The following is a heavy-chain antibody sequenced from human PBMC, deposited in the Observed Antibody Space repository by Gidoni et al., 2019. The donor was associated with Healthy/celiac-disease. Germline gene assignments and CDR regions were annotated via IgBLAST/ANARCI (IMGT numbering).Heavy chain of an antibody. CDR2: INREGSST. D-gene: IGHD6-19*01. CDR1: GFTFSSYW. V-gene: IGHV3-74*01. CDR3: ARDLWLGAFDI. J-gene: IGHJ3*02. Sequence: EVQLVESGGGVVQPWGSLSLSCEASGFTFSSYWIHWVRQAPGKGLGWVSRINREGSSTSYADSVKGRFTISRDNAKNTLYLQMNSLRAEDTAVYYCARDLWLGAFDIWGQGTMVTVSS.